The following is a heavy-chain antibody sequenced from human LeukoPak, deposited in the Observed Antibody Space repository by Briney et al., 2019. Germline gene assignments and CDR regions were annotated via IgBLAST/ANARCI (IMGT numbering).Heavy chain of an antibody. CDR1: GSTISSNG. Sequence: GGSLRLSCAASGSTISSNGMHWVRQAPGKGLEWVALISYDGSNKYYADSVKDRFTISSDTSKNTLYLQMNSLRADDTAMYYCARDGDDNTGYYPAYWGQGTLVTVSS. CDR3: ARDGDDNTGYYPAY. J-gene: IGHJ4*02. V-gene: IGHV3-30*03. CDR2: ISYDGSNK. D-gene: IGHD3-22*01.